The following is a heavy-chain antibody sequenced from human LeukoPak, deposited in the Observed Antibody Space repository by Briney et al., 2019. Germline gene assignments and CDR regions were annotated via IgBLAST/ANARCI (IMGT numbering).Heavy chain of an antibody. CDR3: AREVVMRTQGSGWYHPSPTDVFDM. Sequence: SETLSLTCTVSLGSISTSGFYWGWIRQPPGKGLEWIGSIYYSGSPYYNPSLRSRVTISVDTSKNQFSLRVDSVTAADTAMYYCAREVVMRTQGSGWYHPSPTDVFDMWGQGTMVTVSS. V-gene: IGHV4-39*07. CDR2: IYYSGSP. D-gene: IGHD6-19*01. CDR1: LGSISTSGFY. J-gene: IGHJ3*02.